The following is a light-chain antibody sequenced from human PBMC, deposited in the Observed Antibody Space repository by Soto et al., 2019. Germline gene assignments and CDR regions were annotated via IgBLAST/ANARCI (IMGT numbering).Light chain of an antibody. CDR1: QSVSSSY. Sequence: EVLLTQSPGTLSLSPGEIAALSCIASQSVSSSYLAWYQQKPGQAPRLLIFGASTRAAGIPARFSGSGSGTEFTLTISSLQSEDFAVYYCQQYSDWPLTFGGGTKVDIK. CDR3: QQYSDWPLT. CDR2: GAS. J-gene: IGKJ4*01. V-gene: IGKV3-15*01.